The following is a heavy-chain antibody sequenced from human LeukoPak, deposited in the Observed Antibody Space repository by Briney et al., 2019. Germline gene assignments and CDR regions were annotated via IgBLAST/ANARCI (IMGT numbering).Heavy chain of an antibody. D-gene: IGHD6-13*01. CDR3: ARGPYGAAATGIYMDV. CDR2: INPNSGGT. V-gene: IGHV1-2*02. Sequence: ASVKVSCKASGYTFTGYYMHWVRQAPGQGLEWMGWINPNSGGTNYAQKFQGRVTMTRDTSISTAYMELSRLRSDDTAVYYCARGPYGAAATGIYMDVWGKGTTVTISS. CDR1: GYTFTGYY. J-gene: IGHJ6*03.